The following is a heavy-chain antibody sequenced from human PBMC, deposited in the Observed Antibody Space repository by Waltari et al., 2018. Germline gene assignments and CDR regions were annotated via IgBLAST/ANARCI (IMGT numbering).Heavy chain of an antibody. Sequence: QITLKETGPTLVQPTQTIALTCTFSGFSLTTSGVAVGWIRQPPGKALEWLVHIYWDNDKRYNPSLKSRITIIKDTSKNQVILIMTNTDPVDTGTYFCAHRLIGSNTWDYGAFDIWGQGTVVTVSS. CDR3: AHRLIGSNTWDYGAFDI. CDR2: IYWDNDK. D-gene: IGHD3-10*01. J-gene: IGHJ3*02. V-gene: IGHV2-5*02. CDR1: GFSLTTSGVA.